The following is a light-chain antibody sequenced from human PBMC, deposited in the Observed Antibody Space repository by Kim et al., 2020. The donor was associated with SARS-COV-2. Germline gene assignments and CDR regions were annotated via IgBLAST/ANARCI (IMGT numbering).Light chain of an antibody. Sequence: DIVMTQSPDSLAVSLGERATINCKSSQSVFYSSNSKNCLAWYQQKPGQPPKLLIYWASTRESGVPDRFSGSGSGTDFTLTINTLQAEDVAVYFCQQFFSNPVTFGGGTKVEIK. V-gene: IGKV4-1*01. J-gene: IGKJ4*01. CDR3: QQFFSNPVT. CDR1: QSVFYSSNSKNC. CDR2: WAS.